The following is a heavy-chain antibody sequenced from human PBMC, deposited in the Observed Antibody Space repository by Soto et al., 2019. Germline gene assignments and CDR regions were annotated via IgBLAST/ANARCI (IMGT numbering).Heavy chain of an antibody. J-gene: IGHJ4*02. CDR1: GGSISSSSYY. Sequence: QLQLQESGPGLVKPSETLSLTCTVSGGSISSSSYYWGWIRQPPGKGLEWIGSIYYSGSTYYNPSLQSRVTISVDTSKNQFSLKLSSVTAADTAVYYCARLAIVVVVAVPGVWGQGTLVTVSS. CDR2: IYYSGST. V-gene: IGHV4-39*01. D-gene: IGHD2-15*01. CDR3: ARLAIVVVVAVPGV.